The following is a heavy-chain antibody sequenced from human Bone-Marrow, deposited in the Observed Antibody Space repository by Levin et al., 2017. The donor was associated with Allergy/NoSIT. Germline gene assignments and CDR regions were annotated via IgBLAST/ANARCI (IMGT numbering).Heavy chain of an antibody. CDR3: ASSDLSVSYGLPDY. J-gene: IGHJ4*02. CDR2: IYYTGST. CDR1: GGSISSGNYY. Sequence: LRLSCSVSGGSISSGNYYWSWIRQPPGKGLEWIGYIYYTGSTYYNPSLKSRVSISVDTSKNQFSLQLNSVTAADTAVYYCASSDLSVSYGLPDYWGQGTLVTVSS. D-gene: IGHD1-26*01. V-gene: IGHV4-30-4*01.